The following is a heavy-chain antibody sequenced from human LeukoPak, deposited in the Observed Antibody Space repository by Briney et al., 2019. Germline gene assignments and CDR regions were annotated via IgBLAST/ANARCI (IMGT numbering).Heavy chain of an antibody. CDR3: ARAGVTGDAFDI. V-gene: IGHV4-59*10. CDR1: GGSFSSYY. Sequence: PSETLSLTCAVYGGSFSSYYWSWIRQPAGKGLEWIGRIYTSGSTNYNPSLKSRVTMSVDTSKNQFSLKLSSVTAADTAVYYCARAGVTGDAFDIWGQGTMVTVSS. CDR2: IYTSGST. J-gene: IGHJ3*02. D-gene: IGHD4-23*01.